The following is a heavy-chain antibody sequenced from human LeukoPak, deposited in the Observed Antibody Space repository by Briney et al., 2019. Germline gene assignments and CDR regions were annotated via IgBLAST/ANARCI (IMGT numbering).Heavy chain of an antibody. Sequence: GRSLRLSCAASGFTFSSYGMHWVRQAPGKGLEWVAFIRYDGSNKYYADSVKGRFTISRDNSKNTLYLQMNSLRAEDTAVYYCANTERYCSSTSCHPVPFDYWGQGTLVTVSS. J-gene: IGHJ4*02. D-gene: IGHD2-2*01. CDR2: IRYDGSNK. CDR3: ANTERYCSSTSCHPVPFDY. V-gene: IGHV3-30*02. CDR1: GFTFSSYG.